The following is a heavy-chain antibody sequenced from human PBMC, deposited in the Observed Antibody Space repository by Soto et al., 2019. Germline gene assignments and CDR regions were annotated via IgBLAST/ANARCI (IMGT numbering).Heavy chain of an antibody. CDR1: GFTVSNNY. CDR3: GHSPGGVGY. D-gene: IGHD1-26*01. CDR2: IYSGGYT. Sequence: EVQLVESGGGLIQPGGSLRLSCAVSGFTVSNNYMSWVRQAPGKGLEGVSVIYSGGYTAYGDSVKGRFTISRDNSKNTLYLKKNSLGAADPACFYWGHSPGGVGYWGQGTLVTVSS. V-gene: IGHV3-53*01. J-gene: IGHJ4*02.